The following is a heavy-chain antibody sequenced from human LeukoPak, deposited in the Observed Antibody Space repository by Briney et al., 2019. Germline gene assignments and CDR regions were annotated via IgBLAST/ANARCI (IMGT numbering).Heavy chain of an antibody. Sequence: ASVKVSCKASGYTFTNYDINWVRQATGQGLEWMGWVNPNNDNTGYAQKFQGRATMTRNTSISTAYMELSSLRSEDTAVYYCARNRGYSSGSRSGYYYMDVWGKGTTVTISS. D-gene: IGHD6-19*01. V-gene: IGHV1-8*01. CDR1: GYTFTNYD. CDR2: VNPNNDNT. CDR3: ARNRGYSSGSRSGYYYMDV. J-gene: IGHJ6*03.